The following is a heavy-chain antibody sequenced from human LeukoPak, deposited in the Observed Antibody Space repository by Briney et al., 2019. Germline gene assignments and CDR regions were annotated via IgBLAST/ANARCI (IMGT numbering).Heavy chain of an antibody. J-gene: IGHJ4*02. V-gene: IGHV1-69*06. D-gene: IGHD6-19*01. CDR1: GGTFGSYA. CDR2: IIPIFGKA. Sequence: GASVNVSCKASGGTFGSYAISWVRQAPGQGLEWMGGIIPIFGKANYAQKFQGRVTITADKSTSTAYMELSSLRSEDTAVYYCARDRADIVATRRGIAVAGSSYFDYWGQGTLVTVSS. CDR3: ARDRADIVATRRGIAVAGSSYFDY.